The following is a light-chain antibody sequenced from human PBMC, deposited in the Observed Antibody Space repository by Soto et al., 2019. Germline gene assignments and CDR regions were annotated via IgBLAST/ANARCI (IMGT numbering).Light chain of an antibody. J-gene: IGKJ1*01. CDR2: DAS. V-gene: IGKV1-5*01. CDR1: QSISTW. Sequence: DIQMTQSPSTLSAAVGDRVTITCRASQSISTWLAWYQQKPGKATNLLSYDASNLGSGVPSRFSGSGSGTEFTLTISSLQPDDFATYYCQQYNSYSLTFGQGTKVEIK. CDR3: QQYNSYSLT.